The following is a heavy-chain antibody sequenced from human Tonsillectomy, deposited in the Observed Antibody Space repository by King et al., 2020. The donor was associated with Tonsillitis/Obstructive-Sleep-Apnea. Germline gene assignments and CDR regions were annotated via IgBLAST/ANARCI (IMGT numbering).Heavy chain of an antibody. CDR1: GYTFTGYY. J-gene: IGHJ6*04. D-gene: IGHD4-17*01. CDR3: ASSLGTVTTRMDV. V-gene: IGHV1-2*06. Sequence: QLVQSGAEVKKPGASVKVSCKASGYTFTGYYMHWVRQAPGQGLEWMGRSNPNSGGTNYAQKFQGRATMTRDTSISTAYMELSRLRSDDTAVYYCASSLGTVTTRMDVWGKGTTVTVSS. CDR2: SNPNSGGT.